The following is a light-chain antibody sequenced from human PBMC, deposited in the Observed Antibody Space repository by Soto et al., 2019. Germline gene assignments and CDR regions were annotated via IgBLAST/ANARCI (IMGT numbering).Light chain of an antibody. Sequence: EIVLTQSPATLSLSLGERATLSCRASQSISSSLAWYQQKPGQAPRLLIYDASNRAAGIPARFSGSGSGTDFTLTISSLEPEDFAVYFCQHRSNWPLTFGGGTKVDIK. J-gene: IGKJ4*01. CDR2: DAS. CDR3: QHRSNWPLT. CDR1: QSISSS. V-gene: IGKV3-11*01.